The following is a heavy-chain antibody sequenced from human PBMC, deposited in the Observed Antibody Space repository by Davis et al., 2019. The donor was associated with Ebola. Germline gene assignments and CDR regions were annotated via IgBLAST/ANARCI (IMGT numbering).Heavy chain of an antibody. CDR3: AREAEVDGSIFFLH. CDR1: GYIFSSYD. V-gene: IGHV1-18*01. D-gene: IGHD3-10*01. Sequence: ASVKVSCKAFGYIFSSYDVNWVRQAPGQGLEWMGWISAYYGTTNYAQSLQGRVTMTRDTSTSTAHMELRGLRSDDTAVYYCAREAEVDGSIFFLHWGQGTLVTVSS. J-gene: IGHJ1*01. CDR2: ISAYYGTT.